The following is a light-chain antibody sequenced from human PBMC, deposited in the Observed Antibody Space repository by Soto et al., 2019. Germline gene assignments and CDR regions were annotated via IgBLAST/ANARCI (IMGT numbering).Light chain of an antibody. J-gene: IGKJ3*01. CDR1: RDINNY. CDR2: DAS. CDR3: QQFANLPLFT. V-gene: IGKV1-33*01. Sequence: DIQMTQSPSSLSASVGDRVTITCQASRDINNYLNWYQQRPGKPPKLLIYDASTLETGVPSRFSGSGSGTYFTLTITSLQPEDIATYYCQQFANLPLFTFGPGTKVHI.